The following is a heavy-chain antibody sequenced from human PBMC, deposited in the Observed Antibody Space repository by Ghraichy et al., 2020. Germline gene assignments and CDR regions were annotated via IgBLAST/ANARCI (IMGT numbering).Heavy chain of an antibody. J-gene: IGHJ6*02. CDR1: GYSFTSYW. D-gene: IGHD2-2*01. CDR3: ARRGQLLDYYYYGMDV. V-gene: IGHV5-51*01. CDR2: IYPGDSDT. Sequence: GESLNISCKGSGYSFTSYWIGWVRQMPGKGLEWMGIIYPGDSDTRYSPSFQGQVTISADKSISTAYLQWSSLKASDTAMYYCARRGQLLDYYYYGMDVWGQGTTVTVSS.